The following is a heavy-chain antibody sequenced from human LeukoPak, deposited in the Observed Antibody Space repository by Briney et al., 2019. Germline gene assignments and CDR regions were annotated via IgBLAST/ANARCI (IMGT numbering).Heavy chain of an antibody. V-gene: IGHV3-23*01. CDR1: GFMFSSFS. J-gene: IGHJ4*02. CDR3: AKRPAAVRGVIPYLDY. CDR2: ISAGGST. D-gene: IGHD3-10*02. Sequence: GGSLRLPCAVSGFMFSSFSMSWVRHVPGKGLEWVSTISAGGSTYYADSVKGRFTISRDNSKNTLFLQMNSLRAEDTAIYYCAKRPAAVRGVIPYLDYWGQGTLVTVSS.